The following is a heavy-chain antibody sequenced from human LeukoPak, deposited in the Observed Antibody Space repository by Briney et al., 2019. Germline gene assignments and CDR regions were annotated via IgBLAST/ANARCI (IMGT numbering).Heavy chain of an antibody. D-gene: IGHD3-3*01. V-gene: IGHV4-34*01. J-gene: IGHJ4*02. CDR3: ARGLLYDFWSGTHDY. Sequence: SETLSLTCASYGGSFSGNYWSWSRQPPGKGLEWIGEINHSGSTNYNPSLKSRVDISVHTSKNQFSLKLSSVTAADTAVYYCARGLLYDFWSGTHDYWGQGTLVTVSS. CDR1: GGSFSGNY. CDR2: INHSGST.